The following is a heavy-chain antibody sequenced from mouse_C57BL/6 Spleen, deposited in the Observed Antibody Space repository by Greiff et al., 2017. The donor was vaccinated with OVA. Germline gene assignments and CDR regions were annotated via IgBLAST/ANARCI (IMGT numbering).Heavy chain of an antibody. CDR3: ARRDYYYGSSWFAY. CDR1: GFTFSDYG. CDR2: ISSGSSTI. V-gene: IGHV5-17*01. J-gene: IGHJ3*01. Sequence: DVHLVESGGGLVKPGGSLKLSCAASGFTFSDYGMHWVRQAPEKGLEWVAYISSGSSTIYYAETVKGRFTISRDNAKNTLFLQMTSLRSEDTAMYYCARRDYYYGSSWFAYWGQGTLVTVSA. D-gene: IGHD1-1*01.